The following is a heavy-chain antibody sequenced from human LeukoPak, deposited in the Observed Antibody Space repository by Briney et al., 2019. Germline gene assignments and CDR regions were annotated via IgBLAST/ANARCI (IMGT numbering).Heavy chain of an antibody. J-gene: IGHJ4*02. Sequence: SGGSLRLSCAASGFTFSTYGMTWVRQAPGKGLEWVSSISGSGGSTYYADSVKGRVTVSRDNSKNTLYLQMNSLRAEDTAVYYCAKTMQQLVPYYFDYWGQGTLVTVSS. V-gene: IGHV3-23*01. CDR2: ISGSGGST. D-gene: IGHD6-13*01. CDR1: GFTFSTYG. CDR3: AKTMQQLVPYYFDY.